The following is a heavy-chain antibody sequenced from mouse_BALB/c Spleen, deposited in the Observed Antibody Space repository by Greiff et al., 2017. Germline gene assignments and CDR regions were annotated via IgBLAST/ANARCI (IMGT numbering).Heavy chain of an antibody. CDR3: ARWTAPATYAMDY. CDR1: GYSITSDYA. V-gene: IGHV3-2*02. D-gene: IGHD3-2*01. J-gene: IGHJ4*01. CDR2: ISYSGST. Sequence: EVQLQESGPGLVEPSQSLSLTCTVTGYSITSDYAWNWIRQFPGNKLEWMGYISYSGSTSYNPSLKSRISITRDTSKNQFFLQLNSVTTEDTATYYCARWTAPATYAMDYGGQGTSVTVSS.